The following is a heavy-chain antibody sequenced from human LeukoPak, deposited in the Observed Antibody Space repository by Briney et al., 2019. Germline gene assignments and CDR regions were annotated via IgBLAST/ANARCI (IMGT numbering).Heavy chain of an antibody. V-gene: IGHV3-30*03. CDR3: ARSYYDSSGYSIDY. D-gene: IGHD3-22*01. CDR2: ISYDGSNK. Sequence: GGSLRLSCAASEFTFSSYSMNWVRQAPGKGLEWVAVISYDGSNKYYADSVKGRFTISRDNSKNTLYLQMNSLRAEDTAVYYCARSYYDSSGYSIDYWGQGTLVTVSS. CDR1: EFTFSSYS. J-gene: IGHJ4*02.